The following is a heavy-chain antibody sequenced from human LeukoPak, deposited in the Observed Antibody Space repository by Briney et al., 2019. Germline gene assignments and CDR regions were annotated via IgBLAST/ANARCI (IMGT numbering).Heavy chain of an antibody. CDR1: GGSFSGYY. Sequence: SETLSLTCAVYGGSFSGYYWTWFRQPPGKRLEWIGEINHTGSTNFNPSPRSRVTLSIDPSKNQISLQLSSVTAADTAVYYCARLPGVVDFDSWGQGTLVTVSS. J-gene: IGHJ4*02. D-gene: IGHD2-21*01. CDR2: INHTGST. CDR3: ARLPGVVDFDS. V-gene: IGHV4-34*01.